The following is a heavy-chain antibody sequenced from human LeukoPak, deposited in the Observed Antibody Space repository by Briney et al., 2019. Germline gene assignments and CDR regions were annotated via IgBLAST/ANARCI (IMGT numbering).Heavy chain of an antibody. Sequence: SVKVSCKASGGTFSSYAISWVRQAPGQGLEWMGRIIPILGIANYAQKFQGRVTITADKSTSTAYMELSSLRSEDTAVYYCARAPSLGYCSGGSCYLSPPDYWGQGTLVTVSS. CDR3: ARAPSLGYCSGGSCYLSPPDY. V-gene: IGHV1-69*04. J-gene: IGHJ4*02. CDR1: GGTFSSYA. D-gene: IGHD2-15*01. CDR2: IIPILGIA.